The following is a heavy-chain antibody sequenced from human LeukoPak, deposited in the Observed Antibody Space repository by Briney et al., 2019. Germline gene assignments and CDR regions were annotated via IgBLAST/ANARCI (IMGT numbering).Heavy chain of an antibody. J-gene: IGHJ4*02. V-gene: IGHV4-39*01. D-gene: IGHD1-26*01. CDR3: ASIVGAIHFDY. Sequence: KPSETLSLTCTVPGVSISSGPYSWGWIRQPPGKGLEWIGTIYYSGSTYYNPSLKSPVTLSVDTSKNRFSLKLRSVTAADTAVYYCASIVGAIHFDYWGQGTLVTGSS. CDR2: IYYSGST. CDR1: GVSISSGPYS.